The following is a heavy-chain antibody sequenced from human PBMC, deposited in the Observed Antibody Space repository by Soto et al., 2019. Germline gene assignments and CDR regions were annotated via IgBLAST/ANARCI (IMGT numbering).Heavy chain of an antibody. Sequence: QVQLVQSGAEVKKPGASVKVSCNASGYPFTRYGISWVRQAPGQGLEWMGWISASSGNTNYAQKLQGRVTMTTDTSTTTAYMELRSLRSDDTAVYYCARRPPFSYGDFVTYYFDYWGQGTLVTVSS. CDR3: ARRPPFSYGDFVTYYFDY. CDR2: ISASSGNT. V-gene: IGHV1-18*01. J-gene: IGHJ4*02. CDR1: GYPFTRYG. D-gene: IGHD4-17*01.